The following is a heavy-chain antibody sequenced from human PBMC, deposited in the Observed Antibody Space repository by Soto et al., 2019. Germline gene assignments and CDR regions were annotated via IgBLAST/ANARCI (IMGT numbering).Heavy chain of an antibody. D-gene: IGHD6-13*01. Sequence: SETLSLTCAVSGGSIHIISWWSCVRQPPGKGLEWSGEIYHTGNTNYNPSLEIRLTISVDKSKNQFSLNLNSVTAADTAVYYCARDSRAAAGNRRYYFAYWGQGTLVTVSS. J-gene: IGHJ4*02. CDR1: GGSIHIISW. CDR3: ARDSRAAAGNRRYYFAY. CDR2: IYHTGNT. V-gene: IGHV4-4*02.